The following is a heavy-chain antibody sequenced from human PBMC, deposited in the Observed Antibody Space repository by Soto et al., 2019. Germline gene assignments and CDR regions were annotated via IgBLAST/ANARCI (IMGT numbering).Heavy chain of an antibody. D-gene: IGHD3-10*01. V-gene: IGHV2-5*02. Sequence: GAGPTLVNPTQTLTLTCTFSGVSLNTRGVAVGWIRQPPGKALEWLALIYWDDDDRYSPSLESRLTIAKGTSKNQVVLTMTNMDPVDTATYYCARPFNGGSYYDYRAQGALVTVSS. CDR3: ARPFNGGSYYDY. CDR1: GVSLNTRGVA. CDR2: IYWDDDD. J-gene: IGHJ4*02.